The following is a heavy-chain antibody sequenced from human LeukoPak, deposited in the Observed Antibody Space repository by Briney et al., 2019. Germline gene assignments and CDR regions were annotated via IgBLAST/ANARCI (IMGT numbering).Heavy chain of an antibody. CDR3: ARNDNWGFDY. CDR2: IKQDGTER. CDR1: GFIFSGYW. J-gene: IGHJ4*02. D-gene: IGHD7-27*01. Sequence: GGSLRLSCAASGFIFSGYWMSWVRQAPGKGLEWVATIKQDGTERYYVDSVKGRFTISRDDAKNSLYLQMNSLRAEDTAFYYCARNDNWGFDYWGQGALVTVSS. V-gene: IGHV3-7*01.